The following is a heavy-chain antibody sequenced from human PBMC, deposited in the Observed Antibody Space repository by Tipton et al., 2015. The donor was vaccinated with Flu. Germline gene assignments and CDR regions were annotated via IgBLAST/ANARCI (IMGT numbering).Heavy chain of an antibody. CDR3: ARGFPRFDA. J-gene: IGHJ5*02. CDR1: GGSISGFY. CDR2: IYATGTT. Sequence: LRLSCTVSGGSISGFYWSWIRQPATKGLEWIGRIYATGTTNYNPSLKSRVTMSVDTSKNQFSLKLISVTAADTALYYCARGFPRFDAWGQGTLVTVSS. V-gene: IGHV4-4*07.